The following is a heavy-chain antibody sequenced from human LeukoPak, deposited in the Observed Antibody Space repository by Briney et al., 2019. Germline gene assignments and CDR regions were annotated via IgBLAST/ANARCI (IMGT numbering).Heavy chain of an antibody. CDR1: GYTFTGYY. D-gene: IGHD2-2*01. CDR2: INPNSGGT. V-gene: IGHV1-2*02. CDR3: AASSAHCSSTSCYEEEGGNWFDP. J-gene: IGHJ5*02. Sequence: ASVKVSCKASGYTFTGYYMHWVRQAPGQGLEWMGWINPNSGGTNYAQKFQGRVTMTRDTSISTAYMELSRLRSDDTAVYYCAASSAHCSSTSCYEEEGGNWFDPWGQGTLVTVSS.